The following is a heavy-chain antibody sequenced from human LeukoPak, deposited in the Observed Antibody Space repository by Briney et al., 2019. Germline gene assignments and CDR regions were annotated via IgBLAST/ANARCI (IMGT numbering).Heavy chain of an antibody. D-gene: IGHD3-10*01. CDR1: GFTFSNAW. Sequence: PGGSLRLFCAASGFTFSNAWMSWVRQAPGKGLEWVGRIKSKTDGGTTDYAAPVKGRFTISRDDSKNTLYLQMNSLKTEDTAVYYCTTAPYRGYYGSGTPQPFDYWGQGTLVTVSS. CDR2: IKSKTDGGTT. CDR3: TTAPYRGYYGSGTPQPFDY. J-gene: IGHJ4*02. V-gene: IGHV3-15*01.